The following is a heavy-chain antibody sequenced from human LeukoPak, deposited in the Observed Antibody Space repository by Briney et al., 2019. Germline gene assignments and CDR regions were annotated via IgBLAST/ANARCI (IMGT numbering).Heavy chain of an antibody. CDR1: GGTFSSYA. V-gene: IGHV1-69*05. Sequence: ASVKVSCKASGGTFSSYAINWVRQAPGQGLEWMGGIIPIFGTANYAQKFQGRVTITTDESTSTAYMELSSLRSEDTAVYYCARVRQYSSSWLPYYYYMDVWGKGTTVTVSS. J-gene: IGHJ6*03. D-gene: IGHD6-13*01. CDR2: IIPIFGTA. CDR3: ARVRQYSSSWLPYYYYMDV.